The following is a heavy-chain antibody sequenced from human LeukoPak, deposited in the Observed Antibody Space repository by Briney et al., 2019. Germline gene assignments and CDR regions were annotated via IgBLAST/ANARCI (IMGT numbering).Heavy chain of an antibody. CDR1: GGTFSSYA. CDR3: ARSYCSSTSCYVQSWFDP. CDR2: IIPIFGTA. Sequence: SVTVSCKASGGTFSSYAISWVRQAPGQGLEWMGGIIPIFGTANYAQKFQGRVTITTDESTSTAYMELSSLRSEDTAVYYCARSYCSSTSCYVQSWFDPWGQGTLVTVSS. J-gene: IGHJ5*02. D-gene: IGHD2-2*01. V-gene: IGHV1-69*05.